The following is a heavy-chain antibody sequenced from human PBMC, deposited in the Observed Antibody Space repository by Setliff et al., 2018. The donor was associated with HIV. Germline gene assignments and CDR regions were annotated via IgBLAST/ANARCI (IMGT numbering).Heavy chain of an antibody. CDR2: ISYDGSNK. D-gene: IGHD3-10*01. CDR3: ARDLRLYGSGSYLLLLNDAFDI. V-gene: IGHV3-30*04. Sequence: PGGSLRLSCAASGFTFSSYAMHWVRQAPGKGLEWVAVISYDGSNKYYADSVKGRFTISRDNSKNTLYLQMNSLRAEDTAVYYCARDLRLYGSGSYLLLLNDAFDIWGQGTLVTVSS. J-gene: IGHJ3*02. CDR1: GFTFSSYA.